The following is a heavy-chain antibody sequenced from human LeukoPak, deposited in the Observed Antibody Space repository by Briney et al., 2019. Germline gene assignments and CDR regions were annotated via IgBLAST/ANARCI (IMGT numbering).Heavy chain of an antibody. D-gene: IGHD5-24*01. V-gene: IGHV1-8*01. J-gene: IGHJ6*03. CDR1: GYTFTSYG. CDR2: MNPNSGNT. Sequence: ASVKVSCKASGYTFTSYGINWVRQATGQGLEWMGWMNPNSGNTGYAQKFQGRVTMTRDTSISTAYMELSSLRSEDTAVYYCASGEMATTTEGYYYMDVWGKGTTVTVSS. CDR3: ASGEMATTTEGYYYMDV.